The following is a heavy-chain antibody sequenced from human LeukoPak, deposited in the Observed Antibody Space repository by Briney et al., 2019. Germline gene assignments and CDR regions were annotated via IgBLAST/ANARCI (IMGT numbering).Heavy chain of an antibody. Sequence: PGGSLRLSCAASGFTLSRYWMHWVRQARGKGVVWVSRINSDGSSTSYADSVKGRFTISRDNAKNTLYLQMNSLRAEDTAVYYCARDYYDSSGYYYYYMDVWGKGTTVTVSS. V-gene: IGHV3-74*01. D-gene: IGHD3-22*01. CDR2: INSDGSST. CDR3: ARDYYDSSGYYYYYMDV. J-gene: IGHJ6*03. CDR1: GFTLSRYW.